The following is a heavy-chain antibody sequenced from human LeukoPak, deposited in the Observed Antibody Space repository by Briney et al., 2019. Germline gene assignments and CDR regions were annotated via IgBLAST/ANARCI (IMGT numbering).Heavy chain of an antibody. Sequence: GGPLRLSCAASGFTFSSYDMSWVRQAPGKGLVWVSAIGDSGGTYYADSVKGRFTISRDNSKKTLYLQMNSLRAEDTGVYYCAKDRLSFDYWGQGTLVTVSP. CDR3: AKDRLSFDY. CDR2: IGDSGGT. D-gene: IGHD2/OR15-2a*01. V-gene: IGHV3-23*01. J-gene: IGHJ4*02. CDR1: GFTFSSYD.